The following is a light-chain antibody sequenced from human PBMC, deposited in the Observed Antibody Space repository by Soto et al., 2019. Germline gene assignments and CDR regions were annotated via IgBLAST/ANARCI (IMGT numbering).Light chain of an antibody. V-gene: IGKV3-20*01. J-gene: IGKJ2*01. Sequence: EIVLTQSPGTLSLSPGERATLSCRASQSVSSSYFAWYQQKPGQAPSLLIYAASSRATGIPDRWSGSGSGRDFTLPTSSLEPEDFAVDYCQQYGSSPPYTFGQGTKLEIK. CDR1: QSVSSSY. CDR2: AAS. CDR3: QQYGSSPPYT.